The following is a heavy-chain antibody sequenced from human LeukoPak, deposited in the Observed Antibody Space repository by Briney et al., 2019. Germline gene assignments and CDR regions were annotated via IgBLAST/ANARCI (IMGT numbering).Heavy chain of an antibody. CDR2: TRDKADSYTT. Sequence: PGGSLRLSCAASGFTFSDHYMGWVRQAPGKGLEWVGRTRDKADSYTTEYAASVKGRFTISRDASKHPLYLQMTSLKTEDTAVYYCARDRWGYSYGGDWGQGILVTVSS. CDR3: ARDRWGYSYGGD. CDR1: GFTFSDHY. J-gene: IGHJ4*02. V-gene: IGHV3-72*01. D-gene: IGHD5-18*01.